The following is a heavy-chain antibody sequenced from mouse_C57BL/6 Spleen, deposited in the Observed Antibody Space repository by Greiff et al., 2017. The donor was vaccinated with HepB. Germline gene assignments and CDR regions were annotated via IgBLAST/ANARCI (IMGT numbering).Heavy chain of an antibody. CDR3: ARHEGLRAWFAY. Sequence: EVNVVESGGGLVKPGGSLKLSCAASGFTFSSYTMSWVRQTPEKRLEWVATISGGGGNTYYPDSVKGRFTISRDNAKNTLYLQMSSLRSEDTALYYCARHEGLRAWFAYWGQGTLVTVSA. CDR2: ISGGGGNT. CDR1: GFTFSSYT. V-gene: IGHV5-9*01. J-gene: IGHJ3*01. D-gene: IGHD2-4*01.